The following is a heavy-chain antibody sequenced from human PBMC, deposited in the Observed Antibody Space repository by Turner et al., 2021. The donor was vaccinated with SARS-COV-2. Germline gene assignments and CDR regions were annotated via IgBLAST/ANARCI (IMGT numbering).Heavy chain of an antibody. D-gene: IGHD1-26*01. V-gene: IGHV3-53*01. CDR3: ARETREARFDP. J-gene: IGHJ5*02. CDR1: GFTVRRNY. Sequence: EVQLVESGGGLIQPGGSLRLSCAASGFTVRRNYMNWVRQAPGKGLEWVSIIYSGGSTYYADSVKVRFTISRDNSKNTLFLQMNSLRAEDTAVYYCARETREARFDPWGQGTLVTVSS. CDR2: IYSGGST.